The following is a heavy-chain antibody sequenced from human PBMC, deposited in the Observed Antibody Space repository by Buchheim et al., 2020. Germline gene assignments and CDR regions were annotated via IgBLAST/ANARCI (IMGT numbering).Heavy chain of an antibody. CDR2: ISGSGGST. CDR3: AKDGYCSSTSCPNYYYYGMDV. J-gene: IGHJ6*02. V-gene: IGHV3-23*01. Sequence: EVQLLESGGGLVQPGGSLRLSCAASGFTFSSYAMSWVRQAPGKGLEWVSAISGSGGSTYYADSVKGRFTISRDNSKNTLYLQMNSLRAEDTAVYYCAKDGYCSSTSCPNYYYYGMDVWGQGTT. CDR1: GFTFSSYA. D-gene: IGHD2-2*03.